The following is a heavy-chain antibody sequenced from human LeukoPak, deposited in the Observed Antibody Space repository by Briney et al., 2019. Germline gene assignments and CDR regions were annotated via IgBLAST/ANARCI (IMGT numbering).Heavy chain of an antibody. J-gene: IGHJ4*02. CDR1: GYSFTSHY. D-gene: IGHD3-22*01. CDR2: INPSGSST. V-gene: IGHV1-46*01. CDR3: ARDERYDSSGYPFDY. Sequence: ASVKVSCKASGYSFTSHYMHWVRQAPGQGLEWLGLINPSGSSTLYAQKFQGRVTMTRDMSTTTDYMELSSLRSEDTAVYYCARDERYDSSGYPFDYWGQGTLVTVSS.